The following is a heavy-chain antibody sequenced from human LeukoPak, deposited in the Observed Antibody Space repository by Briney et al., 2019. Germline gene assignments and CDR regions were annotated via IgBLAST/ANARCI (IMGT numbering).Heavy chain of an antibody. CDR1: GFTLSSYW. CDR3: ARSKSSSWSDDAFDI. J-gene: IGHJ3*02. Sequence: GGSLRLSCAASGFTLSSYWMSWVRQAPGKGLEWVANIKQDGSEKYYVDSVKGRFTISRDNAKNSLYLQMNSLRAEDTAVYYCARSKSSSWSDDAFDIWGQGTMVTVSS. V-gene: IGHV3-7*03. D-gene: IGHD6-13*01. CDR2: IKQDGSEK.